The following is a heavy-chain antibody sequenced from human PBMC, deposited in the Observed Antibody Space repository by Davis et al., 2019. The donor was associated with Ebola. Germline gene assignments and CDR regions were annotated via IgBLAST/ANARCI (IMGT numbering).Heavy chain of an antibody. J-gene: IGHJ6*02. D-gene: IGHD3-10*01. CDR2: ISGSGGST. Sequence: PGGSLRLSCAASGFTFSSYAMSWVRQAPGKGLEWVSAISGSGGSTYYADSVKGRFTISRDNSKNTLYLQMNSLRAEDTAVYYCARLGVYGSGSHKYYYYGMDVWGQGTTVTVSS. V-gene: IGHV3-23*01. CDR1: GFTFSSYA. CDR3: ARLGVYGSGSHKYYYYGMDV.